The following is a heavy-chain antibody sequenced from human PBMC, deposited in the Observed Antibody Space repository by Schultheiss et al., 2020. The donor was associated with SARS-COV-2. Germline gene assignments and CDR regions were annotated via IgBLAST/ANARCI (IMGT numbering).Heavy chain of an antibody. CDR3: ARETTVTTFPPQHYFDY. CDR2: INSDGSST. J-gene: IGHJ4*02. V-gene: IGHV3-74*01. Sequence: GGSLRLSCAASGFTFSSYWMHWVRQAPGKGLVWVSRINSDGSSTSYADSVKGRFTISRDNAKNTLYLQMNSLRAEDTAVYYCARETTVTTFPPQHYFDYWGQGTLVTVSS. D-gene: IGHD4-17*01. CDR1: GFTFSSYW.